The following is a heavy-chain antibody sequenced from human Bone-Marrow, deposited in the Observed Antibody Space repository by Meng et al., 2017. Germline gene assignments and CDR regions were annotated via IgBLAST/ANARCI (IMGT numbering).Heavy chain of an antibody. CDR2: IYPGDSDT. D-gene: IGHD5-12*01. CDR3: ARHPIVATIFSYYYYGMDV. Sequence: GESLKISCQGSGSSFTSYWIGWVRQMPGKALEWMGIIYPGDSDTRYSPSFQGQVTISADKSISTAYLQWSSLKASDTAMYYCARHPIVATIFSYYYYGMDVWGQGTTVTVSS. CDR1: GSSFTSYW. V-gene: IGHV5-51*01. J-gene: IGHJ6*02.